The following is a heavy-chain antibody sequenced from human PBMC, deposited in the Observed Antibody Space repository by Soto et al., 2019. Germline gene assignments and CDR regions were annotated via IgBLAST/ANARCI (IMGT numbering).Heavy chain of an antibody. D-gene: IGHD4-4*01. CDR3: ATSYDYIEATFDY. V-gene: IGHV4-59*02. J-gene: IGHJ4*02. CDR2: ISYTGST. Sequence: SETLSLTCTVSGGSVSNYLCSWIRQPPGKGLEWIGYISYTGSTNYNPSLKSRVTISVDTSKNQFSLKLSSVTAADTAVYYCATSYDYIEATFDYWGQGTLVTVSS. CDR1: GGSVSNYL.